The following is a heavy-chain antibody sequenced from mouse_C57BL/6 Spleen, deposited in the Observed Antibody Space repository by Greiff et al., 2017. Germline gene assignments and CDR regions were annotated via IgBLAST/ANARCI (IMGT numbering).Heavy chain of an antibody. CDR1: GYAFTNYL. Sequence: VKLMESGAELVRPGTSVKVSCKASGYAFTNYLIEWVKQRPGQGLEWIGVINPGSGGTNYNEKFKGKATLTADKSSSTAYMQLSSLTSEDSAVYFCARRDFYYGSSYADYWGQGTTLTVSS. J-gene: IGHJ2*01. D-gene: IGHD1-1*01. V-gene: IGHV1-54*01. CDR3: ARRDFYYGSSYADY. CDR2: INPGSGGT.